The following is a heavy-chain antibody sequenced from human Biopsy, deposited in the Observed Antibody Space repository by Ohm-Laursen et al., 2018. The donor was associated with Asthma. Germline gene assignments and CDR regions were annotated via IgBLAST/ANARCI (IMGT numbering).Heavy chain of an antibody. V-gene: IGHV4-34*01. D-gene: IGHD1-1*01. Sequence: SDTLSLTCAVYGGSFSSNYWSWIRQTPGKGLEWIGEIYYSGSTNYHPSLKGRVTISVAKSKNQFSLRLTSVTAADTAVYYCARAIGTGDWYFDVWGRGTLVTVSS. J-gene: IGHJ2*01. CDR3: ARAIGTGDWYFDV. CDR2: IYYSGST. CDR1: GGSFSSNY.